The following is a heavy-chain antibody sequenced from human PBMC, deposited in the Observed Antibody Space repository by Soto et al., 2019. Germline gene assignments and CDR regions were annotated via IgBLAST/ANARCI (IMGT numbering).Heavy chain of an antibody. J-gene: IGHJ4*02. CDR3: ARAAVRTFDY. CDR2: IHHSGST. D-gene: IGHD2-15*01. Sequence: QVHLQQSGPGLVNPSGTLSLTCAVSGDSITSRDWWSWVRQPPGKGLEWIGEIHHSGSTKYNPSLKSRVTISVDTSSNQFSVNLSSVTAADTAVYYCARAAVRTFDYWSQGSLVTVSS. V-gene: IGHV4-4*02. CDR1: GDSITSRDW.